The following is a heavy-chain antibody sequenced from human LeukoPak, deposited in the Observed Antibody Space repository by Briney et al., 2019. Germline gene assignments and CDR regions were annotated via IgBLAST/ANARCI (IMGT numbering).Heavy chain of an antibody. CDR2: FYYSGST. CDR1: GGSIRGYS. D-gene: IGHD6-13*01. J-gene: IGHJ5*02. Sequence: SETLSLTCTVSGGSIRGYSWSWLRQPPGKGLEWIGYFYYSGSTNYNPSLKSRVTISVDTSKNQFSLKLSSVTAADTAVYYCARLEGIAPVGTIWFDPWGRGTLVTVSS. CDR3: ARLEGIAPVGTIWFDP. V-gene: IGHV4-59*08.